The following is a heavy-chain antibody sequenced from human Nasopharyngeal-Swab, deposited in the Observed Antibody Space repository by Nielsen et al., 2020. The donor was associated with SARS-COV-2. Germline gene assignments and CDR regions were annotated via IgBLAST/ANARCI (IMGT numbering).Heavy chain of an antibody. Sequence: PGKGLEWMGSIYYSGRTYYNPSLKSRVPISVDTSKNKFSLKLSSVTAADTAVYYCARSRYYYDSSGYYYVVEAFDIWGQGTMVTVSS. V-gene: IGHV4-39*01. D-gene: IGHD3-22*01. CDR2: IYYSGRT. J-gene: IGHJ3*02. CDR3: ARSRYYYDSSGYYYVVEAFDI.